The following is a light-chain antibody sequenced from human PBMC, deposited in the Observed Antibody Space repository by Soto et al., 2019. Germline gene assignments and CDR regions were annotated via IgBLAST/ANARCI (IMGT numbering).Light chain of an antibody. CDR1: SSDIGAYDY. V-gene: IGLV2-14*03. Sequence: QSALTQPASVSGAPGQSSTSSCGGGSSDIGAYDYVSWYQQHPGRAPKLIIYEVSHRFSGLSYRFSGSKSGNTASLTISGLQAEDEGDYYCTSFAPGRIYVFGSGTKVTVL. CDR2: EVS. CDR3: TSFAPGRIYV. J-gene: IGLJ1*01.